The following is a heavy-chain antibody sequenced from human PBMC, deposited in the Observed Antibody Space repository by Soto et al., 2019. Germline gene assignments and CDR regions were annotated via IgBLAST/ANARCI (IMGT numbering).Heavy chain of an antibody. V-gene: IGHV1-69*13. Sequence: SVKVSCKASGGTFSSYAISWVRQAPGQGLEWMGGIIPIFGTANYAQKFQGRVTITADESTSTAYMELSSLRSEDTAVYYCARLEYSSPLDAFDIWGQGTMVTVSS. J-gene: IGHJ3*02. CDR2: IIPIFGTA. D-gene: IGHD6-6*01. CDR3: ARLEYSSPLDAFDI. CDR1: GGTFSSYA.